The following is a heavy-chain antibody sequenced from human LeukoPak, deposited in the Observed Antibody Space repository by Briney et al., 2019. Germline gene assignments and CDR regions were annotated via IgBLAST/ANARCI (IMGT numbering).Heavy chain of an antibody. D-gene: IGHD1-26*01. J-gene: IGHJ4*02. CDR3: ARDRRRGSYDY. CDR2: IIPILGIA. V-gene: IGHV1-69*04. CDR1: GGTFSSYA. Sequence: SVKVSCKASGGTFSSYAISWVRQAPGQGLEWMGRIIPILGIANYAQKFQGRVTITADKSTSTAYMELSSLRSEDTAVYYCARDRRRGSYDYWGQGTLVTVSS.